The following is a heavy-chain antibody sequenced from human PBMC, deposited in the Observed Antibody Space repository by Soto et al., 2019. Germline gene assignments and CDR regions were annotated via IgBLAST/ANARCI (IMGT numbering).Heavy chain of an antibody. J-gene: IGHJ6*02. V-gene: IGHV4-34*01. D-gene: IGHD5-18*01. CDR2: INHSGST. CDR3: AIDYVDTAMPYYYYYGMDV. Sequence: QVQLQQWGAGLLKPSETLSLTCAVYGGSFSGYYWSWIRQPPGKGLEWIGEINHSGSTNYNPSLKSRVTISVDTSKNQFSLKLSSVTAADKAVYYCAIDYVDTAMPYYYYYGMDVWGQGTTVTVSS. CDR1: GGSFSGYY.